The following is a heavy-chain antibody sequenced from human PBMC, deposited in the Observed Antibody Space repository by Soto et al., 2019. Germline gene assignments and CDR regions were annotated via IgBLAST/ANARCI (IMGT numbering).Heavy chain of an antibody. V-gene: IGHV1-8*01. CDR1: GYTFTSYD. CDR2: MNPNSGNT. J-gene: IGHJ4*02. CDR3: LRGNSGYGNFDY. D-gene: IGHD5-12*01. Sequence: ASVKVSCKASGYTFTSYDINWLRQATGQGLEWMGWMNPNSGNTGYAQKFQGRFTISRDNAKNTLYLQLNSLRAEDTAVYYCLRGNSGYGNFDYWGQGTRVTVSS.